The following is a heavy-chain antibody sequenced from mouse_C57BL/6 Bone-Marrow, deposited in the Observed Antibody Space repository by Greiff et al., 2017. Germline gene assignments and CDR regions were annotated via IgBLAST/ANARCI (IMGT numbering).Heavy chain of an antibody. CDR2: IHPNSGST. CDR3: ARWALLRWMDY. Sequence: QVQLQQPGAELVKPGASVQLSCKASGYTFTSYWMHWVKQRPGQGLEWIGMIHPNSGSTNYNEKCKSKATLTVDKSYSTAYMQLSSLTSEDSAVNYSARWALLRWMDYWGQGTSVTVSS. CDR1: GYTFTSYW. V-gene: IGHV1-64*01. J-gene: IGHJ4*01. D-gene: IGHD1-1*02.